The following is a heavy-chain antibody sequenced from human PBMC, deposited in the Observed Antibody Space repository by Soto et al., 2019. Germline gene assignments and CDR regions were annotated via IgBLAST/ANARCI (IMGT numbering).Heavy chain of an antibody. V-gene: IGHV2-70*01. CDR3: ARFRSYYYDSSGYYFDY. Sequence: SGPTLVNPTQTLTLTCTFSGFSLSTSGMCVSWIRQPPGKALEWLALIDWDDDKYYSTSLKTRLTISKDTSKNQVVLTMTNMDPVDTATYHCARFRSYYYDSSGYYFDYWGQGTLVTVSS. CDR1: GFSLSTSGMC. CDR2: IDWDDDK. D-gene: IGHD3-22*01. J-gene: IGHJ4*02.